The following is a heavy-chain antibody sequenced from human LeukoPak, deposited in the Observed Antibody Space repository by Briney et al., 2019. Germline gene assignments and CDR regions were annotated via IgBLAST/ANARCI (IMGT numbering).Heavy chain of an antibody. D-gene: IGHD3-3*01. Sequence: PGRSLRLSCAASGFSFNTYGMHWVRQGPGKGLEWVAVISYDGSNKWYADSVKGRFTISRDNSKNTLYLQMNSLRAEDTALYHCARALYYDFWSGSPDDAFDIWGQGTMVTVSS. CDR2: ISYDGSNK. J-gene: IGHJ3*02. CDR1: GFSFNTYG. V-gene: IGHV3-30*03. CDR3: ARALYYDFWSGSPDDAFDI.